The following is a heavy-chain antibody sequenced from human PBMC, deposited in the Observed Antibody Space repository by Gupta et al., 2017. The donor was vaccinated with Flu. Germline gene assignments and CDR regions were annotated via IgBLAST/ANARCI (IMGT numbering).Heavy chain of an antibody. Sequence: VQLVESAGGVVQPGRSLRLAFAASGFTFSSYGMHWVRQAPGKGLEWVAVIWYDGSKKYYADSVKGRFTISRDNSKNTLYLQMNSLRAEDTAVYYCARDLVVVTAKDAFDIWGQGTMVTVSS. D-gene: IGHD2-21*02. CDR2: IWYDGSKK. CDR1: GFTFSSYG. V-gene: IGHV3-33*01. J-gene: IGHJ3*02. CDR3: ARDLVVVTAKDAFDI.